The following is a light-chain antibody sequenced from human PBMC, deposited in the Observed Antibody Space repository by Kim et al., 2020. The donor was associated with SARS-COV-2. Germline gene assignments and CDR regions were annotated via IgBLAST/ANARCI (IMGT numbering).Light chain of an antibody. V-gene: IGLV2-8*01. J-gene: IGLJ1*01. CDR1: RGDFGSYTY. Sequence: PGHSVAISCSGTRGDFGSYTYVSWYQQHPGKSPKLIINEVTKRPSGVPDRFSGSMSGNTASLTVSGLQAEDEADYYCASHGGYDYVFGTGTKVTVL. CDR2: EVT. CDR3: ASHGGYDYV.